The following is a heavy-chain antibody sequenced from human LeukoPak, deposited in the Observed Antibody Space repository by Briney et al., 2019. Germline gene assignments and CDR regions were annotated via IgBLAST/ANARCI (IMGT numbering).Heavy chain of an antibody. CDR2: IYSGST. J-gene: IGHJ4*02. Sequence: GGSLRLSCTVSGFTVSSNSMSWVRQAPGKGLEWVSFIYSGSTHYSDSVKGRFTISRDNSKNTLYLQMNSLRAEDTAVYYCAKDRHYYDSSGYSQSFDYWGQGTLVTVSS. CDR1: GFTVSSNS. CDR3: AKDRHYYDSSGYSQSFDY. V-gene: IGHV3-53*01. D-gene: IGHD3-22*01.